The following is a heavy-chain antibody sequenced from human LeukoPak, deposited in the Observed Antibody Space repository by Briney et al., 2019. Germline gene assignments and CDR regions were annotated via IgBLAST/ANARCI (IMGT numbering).Heavy chain of an antibody. CDR1: GYNFASYW. V-gene: IGHV5-51*01. Sequence: GESLKISCKGSGYNFASYWIGWVRQMPGKGLEWMGNINPGDSDTRYSPSFQGQVTISADKSISTAYLQWSSLKASDTAMYYCARHRGTARPFDYWGQGTLVTVSS. J-gene: IGHJ4*02. CDR2: INPGDSDT. CDR3: ARHRGTARPFDY. D-gene: IGHD6-6*01.